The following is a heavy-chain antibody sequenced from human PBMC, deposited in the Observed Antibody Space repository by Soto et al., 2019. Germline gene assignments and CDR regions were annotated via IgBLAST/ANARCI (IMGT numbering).Heavy chain of an antibody. V-gene: IGHV3-33*01. D-gene: IGHD3-9*01. J-gene: IGHJ4*02. CDR2: IWYDGSNK. CDR3: ARDLTQTGYSISYYFDY. CDR1: GFTFSSYG. Sequence: QVQLVECGGGVVQPGRSLRLSCAASGFTFSSYGMHWVRQAPGKGLEWVAVIWYDGSNKYYADSVKGRFTISRDNSKNTLYLQMNSLSAEDTAVYYCARDLTQTGYSISYYFDYWGQATLVTVSS.